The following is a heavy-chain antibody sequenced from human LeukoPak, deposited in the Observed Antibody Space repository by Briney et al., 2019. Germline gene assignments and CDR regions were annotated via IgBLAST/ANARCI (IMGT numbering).Heavy chain of an antibody. CDR1: GFSFSSYN. CDR2: ISGSGKTI. D-gene: IGHD4-23*01. Sequence: GGSLRLSCAASGFSFSSYNINWVRQAPGKGLEWVPYISGSGKTIYYADSVKGRYTIYRDNVKNSVYLQMNSLRDEDTAVYHCARDYGGHGEYFDYWGQGNLVTVSP. V-gene: IGHV3-48*02. CDR3: ARDYGGHGEYFDY. J-gene: IGHJ4*02.